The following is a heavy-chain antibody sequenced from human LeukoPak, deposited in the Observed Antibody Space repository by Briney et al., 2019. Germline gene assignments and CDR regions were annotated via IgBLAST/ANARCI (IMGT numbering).Heavy chain of an antibody. CDR3: ARDRVGATPPDAFDI. J-gene: IGHJ3*02. CDR1: GFTFSSYG. D-gene: IGHD1-26*01. V-gene: IGHV3-33*01. CDR2: IWYDGSNK. Sequence: PGGSLRLSCAASGFTFSSYGTHWVRQAPGKGLEWVAVIWYDGSNKYYADSVKGRFTISRDNSKNTLYLQMNSLRAEDTAVYYCARDRVGATPPDAFDIWGQGTMVTVSS.